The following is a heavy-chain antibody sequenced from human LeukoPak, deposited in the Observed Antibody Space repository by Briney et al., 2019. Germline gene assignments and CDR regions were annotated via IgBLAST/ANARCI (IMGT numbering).Heavy chain of an antibody. D-gene: IGHD2-2*01. CDR1: GFIFSSYA. Sequence: GGSLRLSCAASGFIFSSYAMSWVRQAPGKGLEWVTAISGSGGSTYYADSVKGRFTISRDNSKNTLYLQMNSLRAEDTAVYYCAKTSRNIVVGSKHFDYWGQGTLVTVSS. V-gene: IGHV3-23*01. CDR2: ISGSGGST. J-gene: IGHJ4*02. CDR3: AKTSRNIVVGSKHFDY.